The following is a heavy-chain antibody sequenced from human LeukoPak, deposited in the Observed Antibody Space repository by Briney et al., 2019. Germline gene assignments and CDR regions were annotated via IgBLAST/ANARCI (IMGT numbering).Heavy chain of an antibody. D-gene: IGHD6-19*01. CDR2: ISGSGGST. CDR1: GFTFSSYA. J-gene: IGHJ4*02. CDR3: AKDGSIAVAGTLGY. Sequence: GGSLRLSCAASGFTFSSYAMSWVRQAPGKGLEWVSAISGSGGSTYYADSVKGRFTISRDNSKNTLYLQMNSLRAEDTAVYYCAKDGSIAVAGTLGYWGQGTLATVSS. V-gene: IGHV3-23*01.